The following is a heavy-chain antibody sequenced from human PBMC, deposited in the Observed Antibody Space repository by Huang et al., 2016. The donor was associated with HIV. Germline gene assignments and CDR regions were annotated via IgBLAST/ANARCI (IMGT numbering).Heavy chain of an antibody. Sequence: QLHLQQSGPGLVRPSETLSLICTVSGGSITSSNHYWGWIRQPPGKGLEWIGNFYYSGDAYYTPSLKNRVSISIDTSKSQFSLRLSSVIATDTAVYCCASGEYGKNAYDIWGQGTVVTVSA. CDR1: GGSITSSNHY. CDR3: ASGEYGKNAYDI. D-gene: IGHD2-2*01. J-gene: IGHJ3*02. CDR2: FYYSGDA. V-gene: IGHV4-39*01.